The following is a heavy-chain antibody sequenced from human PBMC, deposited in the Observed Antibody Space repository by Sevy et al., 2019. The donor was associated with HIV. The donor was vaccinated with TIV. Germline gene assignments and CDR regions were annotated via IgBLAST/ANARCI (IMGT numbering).Heavy chain of an antibody. CDR2: INAGNGNT. CDR1: GYTFTSYA. CDR3: ARVYHILTGYYTPLGY. Sequence: ASVKVSCKASGYTFTSYAMHWVRQAPGQRLEWMGWINAGNGNTKYSQKFQGRVTITRDTSASTAYMELSSLRSEDTAVYYCARVYHILTGYYTPLGYWGQGTLVTVSS. J-gene: IGHJ4*02. V-gene: IGHV1-3*01. D-gene: IGHD3-9*01.